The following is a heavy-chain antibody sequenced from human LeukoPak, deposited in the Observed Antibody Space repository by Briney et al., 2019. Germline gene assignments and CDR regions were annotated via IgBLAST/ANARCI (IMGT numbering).Heavy chain of an antibody. V-gene: IGHV4-39*01. CDR3: ARHAHLGRDGYNRGWYFDY. D-gene: IGHD5-24*01. Sequence: PSEALFLTCTVPGGPLSSSSYSWGWSRQPPGKGLEWIGSIYYSGSTYYNPSLNSRVTISVDTSKNQFSLTLSSVTAADTAVYYCARHAHLGRDGYNRGWYFDYLGQRTLVTVS. CDR2: IYYSGST. CDR1: GGPLSSSSYS. J-gene: IGHJ4*02.